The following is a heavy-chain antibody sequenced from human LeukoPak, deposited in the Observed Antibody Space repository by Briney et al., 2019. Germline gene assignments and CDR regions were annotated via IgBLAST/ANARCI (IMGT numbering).Heavy chain of an antibody. V-gene: IGHV3-23*01. J-gene: IGHJ4*02. D-gene: IGHD4-17*01. CDR1: GFTFSSYS. CDR2: ISGSGGST. CDR3: AKAPVTTVVTQSFDY. Sequence: GGSLRLSCAASGFTFSSYSMNWVRQAPGKGLEWVSAISGSGGSTYYADSVKGRFTISRDNSKNTLYLQMNSLRAEDTAVYYCAKAPVTTVVTQSFDYWGQGTLVTVSS.